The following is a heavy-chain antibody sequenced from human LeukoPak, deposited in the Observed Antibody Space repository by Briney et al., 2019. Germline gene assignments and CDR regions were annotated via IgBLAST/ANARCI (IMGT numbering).Heavy chain of an antibody. CDR1: GFTFSSYW. D-gene: IGHD6-13*01. Sequence: GGSLRLSCAASGFTFSSYWMSWVRQAPGKGLEWVSAISSTDAGTYHADSVKGRFTISRDNSKNTLYLQMNSLRAEDTAVYYCAKSFGPVIAAAGTGADWGQGTLVTVSS. CDR3: AKSFGPVIAAAGTGAD. CDR2: ISSTDAGT. J-gene: IGHJ4*02. V-gene: IGHV3-23*01.